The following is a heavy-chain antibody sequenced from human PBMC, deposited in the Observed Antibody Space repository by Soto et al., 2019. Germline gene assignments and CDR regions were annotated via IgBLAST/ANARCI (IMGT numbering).Heavy chain of an antibody. D-gene: IGHD3-9*01. CDR1: GFTFSSYW. CDR2: INTDGSTT. J-gene: IGHJ4*02. Sequence: PGGSLRLSCAASGFTFSSYWMHWVRQAPGKGLVWVSRINTDGSTTSYADSVKGRFTISRDNSKNTLYLQMNSLRAEDTAVYYCAKRPFGEITIFCPKTYFDYWGQGTLVTFSS. CDR3: AKRPFGEITIFCPKTYFDY. V-gene: IGHV3-74*01.